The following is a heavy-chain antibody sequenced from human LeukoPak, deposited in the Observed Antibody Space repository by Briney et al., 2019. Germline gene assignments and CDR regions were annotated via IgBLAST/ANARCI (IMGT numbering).Heavy chain of an antibody. J-gene: IGHJ5*02. Sequence: SGTLSLTCAVSGGSISSSNWWSWVRQPPGKGLEWIGEIYHSGSTNYSPSLKSRVTISVDKSKNQFSLKLSSVTAADTAVYYCARVGAYYDILTGYYRGWFDPWGQGTLVTVSS. D-gene: IGHD3-9*01. CDR1: GGSISSSNW. CDR2: IYHSGST. CDR3: ARVGAYYDILTGYYRGWFDP. V-gene: IGHV4-4*02.